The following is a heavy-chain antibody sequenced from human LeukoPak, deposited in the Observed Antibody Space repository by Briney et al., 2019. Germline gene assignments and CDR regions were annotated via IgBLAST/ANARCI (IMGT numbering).Heavy chain of an antibody. CDR3: ARRASSSFDY. CDR2: MYPGDSET. CDR1: GYSFTSYW. V-gene: IGHV5-51*01. J-gene: IGHJ4*02. Sequence: GESLQISCKGSGYSFTSYWIGWVRQMPGKGLEWMGIMYPGDSETRYSPSFQGQVTISADKSINTAYLQWSSLKASDTAMYYCARRASSSFDYWGQGTLVIVSS. D-gene: IGHD6-13*01.